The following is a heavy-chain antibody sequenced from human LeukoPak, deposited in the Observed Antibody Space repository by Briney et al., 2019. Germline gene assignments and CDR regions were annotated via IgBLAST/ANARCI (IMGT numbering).Heavy chain of an antibody. CDR2: VKHDGSEK. J-gene: IGHJ4*02. Sequence: GGSLRLSCAASGFTFSTYWMSWVRQAPGQGLEWVANVKHDGSEKYYVDSVKGRFTISRDNAKNTLFLQMDSLRAEDTALYYCVRSLRSADFWGQGTLVTVSS. CDR3: VRSLRSADF. CDR1: GFTFSTYW. V-gene: IGHV3-7*01.